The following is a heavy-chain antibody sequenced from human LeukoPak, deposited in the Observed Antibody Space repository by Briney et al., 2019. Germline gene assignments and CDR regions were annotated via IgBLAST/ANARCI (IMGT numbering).Heavy chain of an antibody. J-gene: IGHJ4*02. CDR2: ISSSSSHI. Sequence: GGSLRLSCAASGFTFSAYRMNWVRQAPGKGLEWVSSISSSSSHIDYADSVKGRFTISRDNAKNSLYLQMNSLRAEDTGVYYCARWNLGSDYWGQGTLVTVSS. CDR3: ARWNLGSDY. CDR1: GFTFSAYR. D-gene: IGHD1-1*01. V-gene: IGHV3-21*01.